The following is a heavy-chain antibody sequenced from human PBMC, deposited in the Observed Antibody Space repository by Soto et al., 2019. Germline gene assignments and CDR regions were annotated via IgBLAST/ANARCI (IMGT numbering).Heavy chain of an antibody. D-gene: IGHD1-26*01. CDR3: ARASGGGVGTTSY. CDR1: GYIFSNYG. V-gene: IGHV1-18*01. J-gene: IGHJ4*02. Sequence: SVKVSCKASGYIFSNYGINWMRQVPGQGLEWMGWISAYNGSTNYAQKFQDRVTLTTDTSTNTAYMELRSLRSDDTAVYYCARASGGGVGTTSYWGQGTQVTVSS. CDR2: ISAYNGST.